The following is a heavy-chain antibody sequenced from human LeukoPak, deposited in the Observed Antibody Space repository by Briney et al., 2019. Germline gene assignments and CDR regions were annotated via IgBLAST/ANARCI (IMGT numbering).Heavy chain of an antibody. V-gene: IGHV4-61*02. D-gene: IGHD5-24*01. CDR1: GGSVSSGTYY. CDR2: IFPGGNT. J-gene: IGHJ3*02. CDR3: AGNRDAYFLNAFDI. Sequence: SETLSLTCTVSGGSVSSGTYYWNWMRQPAGKGLEWIGRIFPGGNTYFNPSLKSRVAISVDSSKNQFSLTLSSVTAADTAVYYCAGNRDAYFLNAFDIWGQGTMVTVSS.